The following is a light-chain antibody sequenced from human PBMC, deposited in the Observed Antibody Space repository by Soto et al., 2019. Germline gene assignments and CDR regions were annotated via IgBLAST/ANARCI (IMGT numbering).Light chain of an antibody. J-gene: IGKJ5*01. Sequence: DIQMTQSPSSLSASVGDRVTITCRASQSISSYLNWYQQKPGKAPKLLIYAASSLQSGVPSRFSGSGSGTDFTLTISSLQSVDFATYYCQQSYRGITFCQGTRLEIK. CDR2: AAS. CDR3: QQSYRGIT. V-gene: IGKV1-39*01. CDR1: QSISSY.